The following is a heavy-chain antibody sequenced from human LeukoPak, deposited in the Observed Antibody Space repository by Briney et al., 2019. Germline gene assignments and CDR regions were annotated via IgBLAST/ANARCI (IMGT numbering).Heavy chain of an antibody. Sequence: GRSLRLSCAASGFTFDDYAMHWVRQAPGKGLEWVSGISWNSGSIGYADSVKGRFTISGDNAKNSLYLQMNSLRAEDTAVYYCAREQSGWLFDYWGRGTLVTVSS. CDR1: GFTFDDYA. D-gene: IGHD5-12*01. CDR2: ISWNSGSI. J-gene: IGHJ4*02. CDR3: AREQSGWLFDY. V-gene: IGHV3-9*01.